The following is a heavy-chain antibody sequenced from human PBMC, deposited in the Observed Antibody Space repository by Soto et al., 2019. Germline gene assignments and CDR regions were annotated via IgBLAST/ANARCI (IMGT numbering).Heavy chain of an antibody. CDR1: GFTFSSYS. D-gene: IGHD3-3*01. V-gene: IGHV3-48*01. Sequence: GGSLRLSCAASGFTFSSYSMNWVRQAPGKGLEWVSYISSSSSTIYYADSVKGRFTISRDNAKNSLYLQMNSLRAEDTAVYYCARECAISVPPYYYYYMDVWGKGTTVTVSS. CDR2: ISSSSSTI. CDR3: ARECAISVPPYYYYYMDV. J-gene: IGHJ6*03.